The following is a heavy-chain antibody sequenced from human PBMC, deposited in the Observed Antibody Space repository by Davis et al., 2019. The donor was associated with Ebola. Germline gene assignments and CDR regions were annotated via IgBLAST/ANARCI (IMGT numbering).Heavy chain of an antibody. CDR2: ISYDGSNK. CDR1: GFTFSSYG. V-gene: IGHV3-30*18. CDR3: AKTRKYSSGWVLFDFDY. J-gene: IGHJ4*02. Sequence: PGGSLRLSCAASGFTFSSYGMHWVRQAPGKGLEWVAVISYDGSNKYYADSVKGRFTISRDNSKNTLYLQMNSLRAEDTAVYYCAKTRKYSSGWVLFDFDYWGQGTLVTVSS. D-gene: IGHD6-19*01.